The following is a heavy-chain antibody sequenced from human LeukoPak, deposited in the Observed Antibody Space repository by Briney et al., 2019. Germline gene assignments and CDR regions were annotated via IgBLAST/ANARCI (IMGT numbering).Heavy chain of an antibody. V-gene: IGHV3-30*18. D-gene: IGHD3-22*01. Sequence: GGSLRLSCTASGFTFNKYGMHWVRQAPGEGLEWVAVISFDGSATYYVDSVKGRFTVSRDNSKNTFYLQMNSLRAEDTAMYYCGKDYDTSAYYISADYWGQGTLVTVSS. CDR3: GKDYDTSAYYISADY. J-gene: IGHJ4*02. CDR2: ISFDGSAT. CDR1: GFTFNKYG.